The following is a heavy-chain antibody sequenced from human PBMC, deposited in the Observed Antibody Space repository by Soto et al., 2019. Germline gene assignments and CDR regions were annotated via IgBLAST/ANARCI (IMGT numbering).Heavy chain of an antibody. CDR2: ISNNGINK. CDR3: ARVIRADSTSSNFYYYSGLDV. D-gene: IGHD6-6*01. CDR1: GFTFSTYG. J-gene: IGHJ6*02. Sequence: QVQLVESGGGVVQPGRSLRLSCAASGFTFSTYGMHWVRQAPGTGLEWLAVISNNGINKYYADSVKGRFTISRDNSKDTLFLQMNSLRGEDTAIYYCARVIRADSTSSNFYYYSGLDVWGQGTTVTVSS. V-gene: IGHV3-30*03.